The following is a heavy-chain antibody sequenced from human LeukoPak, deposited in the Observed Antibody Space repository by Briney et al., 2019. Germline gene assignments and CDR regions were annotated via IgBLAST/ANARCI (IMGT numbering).Heavy chain of an antibody. Sequence: GGSLRLSCAASGFPFSTYTMNWVRQVPGKGLEWVSSISSSSSYIYYADSMKGRFTISRDNAKNSLYLQMNNLRAEDTAVYYCAKVTYDILTGAFDYWGRGTLVTVSS. J-gene: IGHJ4*02. V-gene: IGHV3-21*04. CDR2: ISSSSSYI. CDR3: AKVTYDILTGAFDY. CDR1: GFPFSTYT. D-gene: IGHD3-9*01.